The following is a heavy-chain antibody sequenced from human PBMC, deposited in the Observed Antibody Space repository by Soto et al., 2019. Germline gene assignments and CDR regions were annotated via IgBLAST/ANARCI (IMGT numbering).Heavy chain of an antibody. V-gene: IGHV3-21*01. CDR1: GFTFSSYS. D-gene: IGHD3-10*01. J-gene: IGHJ6*03. CDR2: ISSSSSYI. Sequence: EVQLVESGGGLVKPGGSLRLSCAASGFTFSSYSMNWVRQAPGKGLEWVSSISSSSSYIYYADSVKGRFTISRDNAKNSLYLQMNSLRAEDTAVYYCAGGGSGSLRYYYMDVWGKGTTVTVSS. CDR3: AGGGSGSLRYYYMDV.